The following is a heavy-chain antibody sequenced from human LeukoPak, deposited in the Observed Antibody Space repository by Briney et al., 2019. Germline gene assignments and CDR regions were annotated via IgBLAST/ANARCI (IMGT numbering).Heavy chain of an antibody. CDR2: ILSDGSNE. CDR1: GFTVSSYA. Sequence: GGSLRLSCAASGFTVSSYAMHWVRQVPGKGLEWVAVILSDGSNEYYADSVKGRFTISRDNSKNTLYLQMNSLRAEDTAVYYCAKLPYGSGSYYRPPFYWGQGTLVTVSS. J-gene: IGHJ4*02. CDR3: AKLPYGSGSYYRPPFY. V-gene: IGHV3-30-3*02. D-gene: IGHD3-10*01.